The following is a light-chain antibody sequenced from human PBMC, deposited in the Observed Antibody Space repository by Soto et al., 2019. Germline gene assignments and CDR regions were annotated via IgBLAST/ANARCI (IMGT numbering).Light chain of an antibody. V-gene: IGLV1-40*01. CDR1: SSNIGAGYD. CDR3: QSYDSSLSAWV. CDR2: GNG. J-gene: IGLJ3*02. Sequence: QLVLTQPPSVSGAPGQRVTLSCTGRSSNIGAGYDVHWYQQVPGTVPKLLIYGNGNRPSGVPDRFSGSKSGTSASLAITGLQAEDEADYYCQSYDSSLSAWVFGGGTQLTVL.